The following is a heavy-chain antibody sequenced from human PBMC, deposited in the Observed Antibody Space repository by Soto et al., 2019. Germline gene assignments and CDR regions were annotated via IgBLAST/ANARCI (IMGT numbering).Heavy chain of an antibody. J-gene: IGHJ4*02. CDR1: RFTFSDYY. Sequence: QVQLVESGGGLVKPGGSLRLSCAASRFTFSDYYMTWIRQAPGKGLEWVSSISGSGSTIYFADSLKCRFTISRDNAKNSLYLQLDSLRAEDTALYYCARDLTNDFWGQGTLVTVSS. CDR2: ISGSGSTI. CDR3: ARDLTNDF. V-gene: IGHV3-11*01.